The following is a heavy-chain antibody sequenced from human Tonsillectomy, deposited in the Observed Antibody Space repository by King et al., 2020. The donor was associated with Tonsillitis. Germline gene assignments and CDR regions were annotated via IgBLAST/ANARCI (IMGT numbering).Heavy chain of an antibody. V-gene: IGHV1-2*02. CDR3: AREYFDILTGPRDYNGLDV. Sequence: QLVQSGAEVKKPGASVKVSCKGSGYTFTGYYMHWVRQAPGQGLEWMGWINPNSGGTNSAQKFQGRVTMTRDTSISTAYMGLSRLRSDDTAVYYCAREYFDILTGPRDYNGLDVWGQGTTVTVSS. D-gene: IGHD3-9*01. CDR1: GYTFTGYY. CDR2: INPNSGGT. J-gene: IGHJ6*02.